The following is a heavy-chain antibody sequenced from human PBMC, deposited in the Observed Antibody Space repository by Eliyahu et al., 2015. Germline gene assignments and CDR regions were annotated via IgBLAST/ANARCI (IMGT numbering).Heavy chain of an antibody. V-gene: IGHV4-59*01. D-gene: IGHD6-13*01. Sequence: QVQLQESGPGLVKPSETLSLSCPVSGGSIXNYYWSWIRQPPGKGLEWIGHIYYNGDTSYNPSLNSRVTMSLATSRNQFSLKLSSVTAADTAMYYCARYSKSAAGLSEWLDPWGQGTLVIVSP. CDR1: GGSIXNYY. J-gene: IGHJ5*02. CDR2: IYYNGDT. CDR3: ARYSKSAAGLSEWLDP.